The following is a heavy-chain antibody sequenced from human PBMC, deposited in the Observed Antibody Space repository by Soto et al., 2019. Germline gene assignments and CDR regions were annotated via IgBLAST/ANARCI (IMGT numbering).Heavy chain of an antibody. CDR2: INNDGSST. CDR1: GFTLSSFF. V-gene: IGHV3-74*03. CDR3: VRDQDRRCYSFFNH. D-gene: IGHD3-22*01. Sequence: EVQLVESGGGSVQPGGSLRLSCAASGFTLSSFFMHWVRQGPGKGLEWVSRINNDGSSTTYADSVKGRFTISRDNARNTLYLQMNSLRVEDTAVYICVRDQDRRCYSFFNHWGQGTQVTVSS. J-gene: IGHJ4*02.